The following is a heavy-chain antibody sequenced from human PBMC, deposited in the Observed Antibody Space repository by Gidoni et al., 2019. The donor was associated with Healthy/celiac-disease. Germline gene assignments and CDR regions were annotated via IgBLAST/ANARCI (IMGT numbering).Heavy chain of an antibody. V-gene: IGHV4-39*01. CDR2: IYYSGST. J-gene: IGHJ5*02. CDR1: GGSISSSSYY. CDR3: ARRDCSSTSCVYNWFDP. D-gene: IGHD2-2*01. Sequence: QLQLQESGPGLVKPSETLSLTCTVSGGSISSSSYYWGWIRQPPGKGLEWIGSIYYSGSTYYNPSLKSRVTISVDTSKNQFSLKLSSVTAADTAVYYCARRDCSSTSCVYNWFDPWGQGTLVTVSS.